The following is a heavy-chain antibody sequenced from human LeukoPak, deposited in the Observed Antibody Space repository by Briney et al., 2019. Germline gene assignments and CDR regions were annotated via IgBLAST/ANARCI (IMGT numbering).Heavy chain of an antibody. CDR1: GGSISSSSYY. D-gene: IGHD3/OR15-3a*01. Sequence: SETLSLTCTVSGGSISSSSYYWGWIRQPRGKGLEWIGSIYYSGNTYDNASLKSQVSISIDSSKNQFSLMLTSITAADTAVYYCARQTGSGLFILPGGQGTLVTVSS. J-gene: IGHJ4*02. V-gene: IGHV4-39*01. CDR3: ARQTGSGLFILP. CDR2: IYYSGNT.